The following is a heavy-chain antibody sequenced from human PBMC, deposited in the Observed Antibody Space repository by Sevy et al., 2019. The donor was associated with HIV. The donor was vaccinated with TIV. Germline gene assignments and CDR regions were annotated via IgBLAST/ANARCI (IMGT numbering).Heavy chain of an antibody. V-gene: IGHV4-4*07. CDR1: GGSFSGYY. J-gene: IGHJ5*02. CDR3: AREAYYYDSSGYYHNWFDP. Sequence: SETLSLTCTVSGGSFSGYYWSWIRQPAGQGLEWVGHIYSSGSTNYNPSLKSRITMSVDTSKDQFSLKLGPVTAADTAVYYCAREAYYYDSSGYYHNWFDPWGQGTLVTVSS. D-gene: IGHD3-22*01. CDR2: IYSSGST.